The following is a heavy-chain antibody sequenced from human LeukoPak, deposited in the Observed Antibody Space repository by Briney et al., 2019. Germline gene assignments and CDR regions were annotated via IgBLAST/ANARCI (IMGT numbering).Heavy chain of an antibody. D-gene: IGHD3-22*01. J-gene: IGHJ4*02. V-gene: IGHV1-2*02. Sequence: ASVKVSCKAPGYTFTGYYMHWVRQAPGQGLEWMGWINPNSGGTNYAQKFQGRVTMTRDTSISTAYMELSRLTSDDTAVYHCARDDSSGYSYFDYWGQGTLVTVSS. CDR1: GYTFTGYY. CDR2: INPNSGGT. CDR3: ARDDSSGYSYFDY.